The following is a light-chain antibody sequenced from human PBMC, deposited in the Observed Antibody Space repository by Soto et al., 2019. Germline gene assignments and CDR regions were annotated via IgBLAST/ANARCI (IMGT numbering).Light chain of an antibody. V-gene: IGLV2-14*01. CDR1: SSDVGGYNY. Sequence: QSALTQPASVSGSPGQSIAISCTGTSSDVGGYNYVSWYQQLPGKAPKLLISEVSKRPSGVSHRFSGSKSGNTASLTISGLQAEDEADYYCSSYRTGGPFVFGTGTKLTVL. CDR2: EVS. J-gene: IGLJ1*01. CDR3: SSYRTGGPFV.